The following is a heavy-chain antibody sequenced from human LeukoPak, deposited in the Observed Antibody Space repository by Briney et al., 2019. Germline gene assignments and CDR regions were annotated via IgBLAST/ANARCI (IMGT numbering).Heavy chain of an antibody. V-gene: IGHV4-34*01. CDR1: GGSFSDYY. CDR2: INHSGSS. Sequence: SETLSPTCAVYGGSFSDYYWTWIRQPPGKGLEWIGEINHSGSSNQNPSLKSRVTMSVDTSKNQFSLKLTSVTAADTAVYYCARPATPRERLLLYWGQGTLVTVSS. J-gene: IGHJ4*02. D-gene: IGHD3-22*01. CDR3: ARPATPRERLLLY.